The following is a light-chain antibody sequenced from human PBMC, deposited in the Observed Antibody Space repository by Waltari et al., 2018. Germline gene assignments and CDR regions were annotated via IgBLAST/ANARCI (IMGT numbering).Light chain of an antibody. J-gene: IGKJ2*01. CDR3: MQTSHWPYT. V-gene: IGKV2-30*01. Sequence: DAVLTQSRLPLPVTLGQQASIASCATQALVYRDGNSYLNWFQQRPGQAPRRLMYKVSDRDSGVPDRFSGSGSGTDFALKISRVEAEDVGVYYYCMQTSHWPYTFGQGTNLEIK. CDR2: KVS. CDR1: QALVYRDGNSY.